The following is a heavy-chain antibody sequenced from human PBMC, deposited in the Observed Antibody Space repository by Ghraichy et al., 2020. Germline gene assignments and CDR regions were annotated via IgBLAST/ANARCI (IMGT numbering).Heavy chain of an antibody. CDR3: AKDFSDYQYYYYGMDV. D-gene: IGHD4/OR15-4a*01. V-gene: IGHV3-23*01. CDR2: ISGSGGST. CDR1: GFTFSSYA. Sequence: GGSLRLSCAASGFTFSSYAMSWVRQAPGKGLEWVSAISGSGGSTYYADSVKGRFTISRDNSKNTLYLQMNSLRAEDTAVYYCAKDFSDYQYYYYGMDVWGQGTTVTVSS. J-gene: IGHJ6*02.